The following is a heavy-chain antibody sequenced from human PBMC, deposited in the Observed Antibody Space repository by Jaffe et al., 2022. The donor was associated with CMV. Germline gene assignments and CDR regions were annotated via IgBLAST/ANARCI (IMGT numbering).Heavy chain of an antibody. D-gene: IGHD6-13*01. J-gene: IGHJ6*03. CDR1: GFTFSSYA. CDR2: ISSNGGST. CDR3: VKESIAAPYYYYYMDV. Sequence: EVQLVESGGGLVQPGGSLRLSCSASGFTFSSYAMHWVRQAPGKGLEYVSAISSNGGSTYYADSVKGRFTISRDNSKNTLYLQMSSLRAEDTAVYYCVKESIAAPYYYYYMDVWGKGTTVTVSS. V-gene: IGHV3-64D*06.